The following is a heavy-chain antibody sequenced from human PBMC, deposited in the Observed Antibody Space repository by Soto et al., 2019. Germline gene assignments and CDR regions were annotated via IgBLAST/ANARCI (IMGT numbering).Heavy chain of an antibody. CDR2: LSYEGSEE. CDR1: GFNFGVFG. J-gene: IGHJ4*02. Sequence: GGSLRLSCAASGFNFGVFGMHWVRQAPGKGLEWLSVLSYEGSEEYYADSVRGRFTISRDNSKNTLFLQMDSLRVDDAGVYYCALTRRSSLLEVAGPGFEYWGQGTLGTVSS. D-gene: IGHD6-19*01. CDR3: ALTRRSSLLEVAGPGFEY. V-gene: IGHV3-30*03.